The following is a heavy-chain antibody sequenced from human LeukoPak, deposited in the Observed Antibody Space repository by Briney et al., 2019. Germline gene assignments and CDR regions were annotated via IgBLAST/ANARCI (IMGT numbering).Heavy chain of an antibody. D-gene: IGHD3-10*01. CDR1: GGSFSGYY. Sequence: SETLSLTCAIYGGSFSGYYWSWIRQPPGKGLEWIGEINHSGSTNYNPSLKSRVTISVDTSKNQFSLKLSSVTAADTAVYYCARVPGGRGVISPYYYYYYYMDVWGEGTTVTVSS. CDR3: ARVPGGRGVISPYYYYYYYMDV. J-gene: IGHJ6*03. CDR2: INHSGST. V-gene: IGHV4-34*01.